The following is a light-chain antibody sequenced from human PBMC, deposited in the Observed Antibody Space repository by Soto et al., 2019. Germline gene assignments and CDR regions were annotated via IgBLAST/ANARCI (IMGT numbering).Light chain of an antibody. CDR2: GNS. CDR1: SSNIGAGYG. V-gene: IGLV1-40*01. J-gene: IGLJ1*01. CDR3: QSYDNSLSGSGV. Sequence: QSVLTQPPSVSGAPGQRVTISCTGSSSNIGAGYGVHWYQQLPGTAPKLLIYGNSNRPSGVPDRFSGSKSGTSASLAITGLQAEDEADYYCQSYDNSLSGSGVFGTGTKLTVL.